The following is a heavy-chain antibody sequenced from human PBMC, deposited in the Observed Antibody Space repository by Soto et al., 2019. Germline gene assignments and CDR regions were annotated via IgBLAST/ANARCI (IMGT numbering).Heavy chain of an antibody. CDR1: GGSISSYY. J-gene: IGHJ4*02. D-gene: IGHD2-2*01. V-gene: IGHV4-59*01. Sequence: SETLSLTFTGSGGSISSYYLSWIRQPPGKGLEWIGYIYYSGSTNYNPSLKSRVTISVDTSKNQFSLKLSSVTAADTAVYYCARARYCSSTSCQPFDYWGQGTLVTVSS. CDR2: IYYSGST. CDR3: ARARYCSSTSCQPFDY.